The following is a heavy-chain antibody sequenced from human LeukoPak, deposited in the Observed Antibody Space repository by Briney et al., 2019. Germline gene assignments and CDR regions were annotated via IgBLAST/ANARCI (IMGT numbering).Heavy chain of an antibody. CDR1: GFTFSSYA. J-gene: IGHJ4*02. Sequence: GGSLRLSCAASGFTFSSYAMSWVRQAPGKGLEWVSTISDSGGNTYYADSVKGRFTISRDNSKNTLYLQMNSLRAEDTAVYCCAEGRTHFWSALDYWGQGTLVTVSS. CDR2: ISDSGGNT. V-gene: IGHV3-23*01. CDR3: AEGRTHFWSALDY. D-gene: IGHD3-3*02.